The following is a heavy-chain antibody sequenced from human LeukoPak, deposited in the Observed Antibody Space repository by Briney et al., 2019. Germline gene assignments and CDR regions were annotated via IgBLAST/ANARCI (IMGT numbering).Heavy chain of an antibody. J-gene: IGHJ4*02. CDR2: TIPIYGTT. CDR3: ARTLLDSGAGSFFDW. D-gene: IGHD3-10*01. V-gene: IGHV1-69*05. CDR1: GGTFASSG. Sequence: GASVKVSCKASGGTFASSGIGWVRLAPGQGLVWMGGTIPIYGTTFIAQKFQGRVTLTTDESTSTAYMGVNSLRSEDTAVYYCARTLLDSGAGSFFDWWGQGTLVTVSS.